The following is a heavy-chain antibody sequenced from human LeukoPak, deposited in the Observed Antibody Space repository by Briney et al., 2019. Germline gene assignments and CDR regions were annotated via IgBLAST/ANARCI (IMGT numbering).Heavy chain of an antibody. Sequence: PGGSLRLSCAASGFTFSSYAMSWVRQAPGKGLEWVSAISSSGGSTYYADSVKGRFTISRDNSKNTLYLQMNSLRAEDTAVYYCAKMRGIIAAAAIFDYWGQGTLVTVSS. CDR3: AKMRGIIAAAAIFDY. J-gene: IGHJ4*02. D-gene: IGHD6-13*01. CDR2: ISSSGGST. V-gene: IGHV3-23*01. CDR1: GFTFSSYA.